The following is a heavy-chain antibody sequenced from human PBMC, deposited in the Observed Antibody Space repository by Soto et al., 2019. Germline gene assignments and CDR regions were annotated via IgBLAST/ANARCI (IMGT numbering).Heavy chain of an antibody. V-gene: IGHV3-48*01. CDR3: RVQPSWFDP. D-gene: IGHD3-10*01. J-gene: IGHJ5*02. CDR1: GSTFSTYS. CDR2: ISSSGSTI. Sequence: EVQLVESGGGLVQPGGSLRLSGVASGSTFSTYSMNWVRKAPGKGLEWLSYISSSGSTIYYADSVKGRFTVSRDNAQNSLYLQMNSLRAEDTAVYYCRVQPSWFDPWGQGTLVTVSS.